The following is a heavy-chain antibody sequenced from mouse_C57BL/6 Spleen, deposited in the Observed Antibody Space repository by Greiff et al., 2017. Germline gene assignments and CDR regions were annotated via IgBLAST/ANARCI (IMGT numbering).Heavy chain of an antibody. CDR2: ISSGSSTI. CDR3: AREDYYCSTPYFDY. CDR1: GFTFSDYG. D-gene: IGHD1-1*01. Sequence: EVQLVESGGGLVKPGGSLKLSCAASGFTFSDYGMHWVRQAPEKGLEWVAYISSGSSTIYYADTVKGRFTISRDNAKNTLFLQMTSLRSEDTAMYYCAREDYYCSTPYFDYWGQGTTLTVSS. V-gene: IGHV5-17*01. J-gene: IGHJ2*01.